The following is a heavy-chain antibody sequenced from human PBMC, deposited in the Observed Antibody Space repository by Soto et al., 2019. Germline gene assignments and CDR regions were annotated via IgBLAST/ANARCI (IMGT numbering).Heavy chain of an antibody. CDR1: GFTFSSYW. Sequence: GGSLRLSCAASGFTFSSYWMSWVRQAPGKGLEWVANIKQDGSEKYYVDSVKGRFTISRDNAKNSLYLQMNSLRAEDTAVYYWASLRPGSSWYFDYWGQGTLVTVSS. V-gene: IGHV3-7*01. CDR2: IKQDGSEK. J-gene: IGHJ4*02. D-gene: IGHD6-13*01. CDR3: ASLRPGSSWYFDY.